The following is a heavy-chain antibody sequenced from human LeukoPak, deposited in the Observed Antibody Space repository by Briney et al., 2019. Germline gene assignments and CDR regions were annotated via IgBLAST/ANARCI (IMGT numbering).Heavy chain of an antibody. D-gene: IGHD2-2*02. Sequence: GGSLRLSCAASGFTFSSYAMHWVRQAPGKGLEWVAVISYDGSNKYYADSVKGRFTISRDNSKNTLYLQMNSLRAEDTAVYYCAREVVPAAIPFDYWGQGTLVTVSS. V-gene: IGHV3-30-3*01. J-gene: IGHJ4*02. CDR1: GFTFSSYA. CDR2: ISYDGSNK. CDR3: AREVVPAAIPFDY.